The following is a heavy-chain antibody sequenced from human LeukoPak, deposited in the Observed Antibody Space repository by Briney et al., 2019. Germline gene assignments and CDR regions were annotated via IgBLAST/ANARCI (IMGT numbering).Heavy chain of an antibody. D-gene: IGHD2-15*01. V-gene: IGHV3-23*01. CDR2: VSGSGGST. J-gene: IGHJ5*02. Sequence: GGSLRLSCAASAFTFSSYAMSWVRQAPGKGLEWVSAVSGSGGSTYYADSVKGRSTISRDNAKNSLYLQMNSLRAEDTAVYYCARVLLPNWFDPRGQGALVTVFS. CDR1: AFTFSSYA. CDR3: ARVLLPNWFDP.